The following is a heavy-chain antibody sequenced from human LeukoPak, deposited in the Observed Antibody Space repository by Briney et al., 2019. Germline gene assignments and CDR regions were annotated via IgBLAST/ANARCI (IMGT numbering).Heavy chain of an antibody. CDR1: GGSISSYY. CDR3: ARALYSSGWYRGEYYFDY. J-gene: IGHJ4*02. Sequence: PSETLSLTCTVSGGSISSYYWSWIRQPPGKGLEWIGYIYYSGSTNYNPSLKSRVTISVDTSKNQFSLKLSSVTAAATAVYYCARALYSSGWYRGEYYFDYWGQGTLVTVSS. CDR2: IYYSGST. V-gene: IGHV4-59*01. D-gene: IGHD6-19*01.